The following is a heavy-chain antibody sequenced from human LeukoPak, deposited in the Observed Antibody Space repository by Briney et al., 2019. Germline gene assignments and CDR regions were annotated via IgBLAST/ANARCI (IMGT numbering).Heavy chain of an antibody. V-gene: IGHV3-48*01. CDR3: ARVSRWYYYYGMDV. CDR1: EFTFSSYS. CDR2: SSSSSSSTI. J-gene: IGHJ6*02. Sequence: PGGSLRLSCAASEFTFSSYSMNWVRQAPGKGLEWVSYSSSSSSSTIYYADSVKGRFTISRDNAKNSLYLQMNSLRAEDTAVYCCARVSRWYYYYGMDVWGQGTTVTVSS. D-gene: IGHD2-15*01.